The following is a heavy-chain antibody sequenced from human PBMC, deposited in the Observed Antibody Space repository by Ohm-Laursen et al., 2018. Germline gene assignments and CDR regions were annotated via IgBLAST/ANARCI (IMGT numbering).Heavy chain of an antibody. CDR1: GFTFSGYW. Sequence: GSLRLSCTASGFTFSGYWMSWVRQAPGKGLEWVANIKQDRSEQDYVDSVKGRFTISRDNAKNSLYLHMDSLRGEDTAVYYCAKDMWRIAARTSFDYWGQGTLVTVSS. V-gene: IGHV3-7*01. J-gene: IGHJ4*02. CDR3: AKDMWRIAARTSFDY. D-gene: IGHD6-6*01. CDR2: IKQDRSEQ.